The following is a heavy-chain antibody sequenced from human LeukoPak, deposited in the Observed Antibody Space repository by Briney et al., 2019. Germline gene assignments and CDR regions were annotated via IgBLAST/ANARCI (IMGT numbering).Heavy chain of an antibody. V-gene: IGHV3-53*01. Sequence: GGSLRLSCAASGFTVSSNYMSWVRQAPGKGLEWVSVIYSGGSTYYADSVKGRFTISRDNSKNTLYLQMNSLRAEDTAVYYCARVVPFDWSGFYPGVWGKGTTVTVSS. J-gene: IGHJ6*04. CDR3: ARVVPFDWSGFYPGV. D-gene: IGHD3-3*01. CDR1: GFTVSSNY. CDR2: IYSGGST.